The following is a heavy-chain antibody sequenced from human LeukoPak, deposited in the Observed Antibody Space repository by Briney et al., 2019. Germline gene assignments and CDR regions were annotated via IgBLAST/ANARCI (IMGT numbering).Heavy chain of an antibody. J-gene: IGHJ6*03. V-gene: IGHV3-23*01. CDR3: ARGGRYDFWTSGDYYYYYYMDV. D-gene: IGHD3-3*01. CDR1: GFTFSSYA. Sequence: PGGSLRLSCAASGFTFSSYAMSWVRQAPGKGLEWVSAISGSGGSTYYADSVKGRFTISRDNSKNTLYLQMNSLRAEDTAVYYCARGGRYDFWTSGDYYYYYYMDVWGKGTTVTVSS. CDR2: ISGSGGST.